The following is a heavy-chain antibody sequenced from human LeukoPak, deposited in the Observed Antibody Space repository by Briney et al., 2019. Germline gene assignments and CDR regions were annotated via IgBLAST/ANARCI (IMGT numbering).Heavy chain of an antibody. CDR2: IRYDGSNK. V-gene: IGHV3-30*02. CDR1: GFTFSSYG. D-gene: IGHD4-11*01. Sequence: GGSLRLSCAASGFTFSSYGMHWVRQAPGKGLEWVAFIRYDGSNKYYADSVKGRFTISRDNSKNTLYLQMNSLRAEDTAVYYCAKNSNYLRSPFDYWGQGTLVTVSS. CDR3: AKNSNYLRSPFDY. J-gene: IGHJ4*02.